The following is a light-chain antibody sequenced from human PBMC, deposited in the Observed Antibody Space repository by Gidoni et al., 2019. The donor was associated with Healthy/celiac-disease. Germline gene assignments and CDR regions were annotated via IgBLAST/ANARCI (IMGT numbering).Light chain of an antibody. CDR1: QSISSY. Sequence: DIQMPQSPSSLSASVGDRVTITCQASQSISSYLNWYQQKPGKAPKLLIYAASSLQSGVPSRFSGSGSGTDFTLTISSLQPEDIATYYCQQSYSTPYTFGQGTKLEIK. CDR3: QQSYSTPYT. CDR2: AAS. V-gene: IGKV1-39*01. J-gene: IGKJ2*01.